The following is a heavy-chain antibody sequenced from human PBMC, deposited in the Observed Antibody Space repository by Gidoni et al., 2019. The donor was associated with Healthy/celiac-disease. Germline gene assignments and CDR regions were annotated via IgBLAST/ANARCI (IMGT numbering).Heavy chain of an antibody. D-gene: IGHD3-10*01. CDR2: IYHSGST. J-gene: IGHJ3*02. CDR3: ARDKPSDGSGSYFADAFDI. V-gene: IGHV4-4*02. Sequence: QVQLQESGPGLVKPSGTLSLTCAVSGCSISSSNWWSWVRQPPGKGLEWIGEIYHSGSTNYNPSLKSRVTISVDKSKNQFSLKLSSVTAADTAVYYCARDKPSDGSGSYFADAFDIWGQGTMVTVSS. CDR1: GCSISSSNW.